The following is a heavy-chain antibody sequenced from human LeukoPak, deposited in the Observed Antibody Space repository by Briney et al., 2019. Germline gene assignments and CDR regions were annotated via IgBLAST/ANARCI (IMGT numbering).Heavy chain of an antibody. J-gene: IGHJ3*02. CDR3: AKKGDYYGSGSPLGAFDI. D-gene: IGHD3-10*01. Sequence: PGGSLRLSCAASGFTFTTYWLGWVRQPPGKGLEWVAFIRYDGSNKYYADSVKGRFTISRDNSKNTLYLQMNSLRAEDTAVYYCAKKGDYYGSGSPLGAFDIWGQGTMVTVSS. CDR1: GFTFTTYW. CDR2: IRYDGSNK. V-gene: IGHV3-30*02.